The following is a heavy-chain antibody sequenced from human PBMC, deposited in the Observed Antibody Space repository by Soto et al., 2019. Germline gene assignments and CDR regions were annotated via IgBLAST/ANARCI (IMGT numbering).Heavy chain of an antibody. J-gene: IGHJ4*02. CDR1: GFSVGDNH. D-gene: IGHD1-1*01. V-gene: IGHV3-53*01. CDR3: ARGPKQLAFSRRKYIEFYFDY. CDR2: IYTNGNT. Sequence: PGGSLRLSCAATGFSVGDNHMNWVRQTPGKGLEWVSIIYTNGNTYYTDSVKGRFTISRDNSKNTLYLQMNNLRLEDTAVYYCARGPKQLAFSRRKYIEFYFDYWGRGTLVTVSS.